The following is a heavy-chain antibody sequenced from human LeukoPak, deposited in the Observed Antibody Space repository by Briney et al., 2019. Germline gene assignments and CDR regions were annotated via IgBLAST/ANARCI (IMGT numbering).Heavy chain of an antibody. CDR1: GFTFRTYS. J-gene: IGHJ4*02. Sequence: GGSLRLSCAASGFTFRTYSMTWVRQAPGKGLEWVSALGVSGGGPEYADSVKGRFTITRDDSKNTLYLQMNSLRAEDTAVYYCAKEVEVSPGPDYWGQGTLVTVSS. V-gene: IGHV3-23*01. CDR2: LGVSGGGP. D-gene: IGHD2-15*01. CDR3: AKEVEVSPGPDY.